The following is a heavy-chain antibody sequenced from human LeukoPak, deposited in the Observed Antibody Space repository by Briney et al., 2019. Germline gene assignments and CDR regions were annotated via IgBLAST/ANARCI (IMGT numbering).Heavy chain of an antibody. D-gene: IGHD4-17*01. V-gene: IGHV3-48*04. Sequence: GGYLRLSCAASGFTFSNYNMNWVRQAPGKGLEWVSYISSSSTTIYYADSVKGRFTISRDNAKNSLFLQMNSLRAEDTALYYCAKDRLITVPKLEDDVFDIWGQGTMVTVSS. CDR1: GFTFSNYN. CDR3: AKDRLITVPKLEDDVFDI. J-gene: IGHJ3*02. CDR2: ISSSSTTI.